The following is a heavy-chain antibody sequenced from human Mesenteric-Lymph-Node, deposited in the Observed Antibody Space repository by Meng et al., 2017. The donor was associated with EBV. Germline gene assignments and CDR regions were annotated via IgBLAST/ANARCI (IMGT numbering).Heavy chain of an antibody. CDR2: IDASGANT. J-gene: IGHJ4*02. CDR3: AKEPSVLDYFDY. CDR1: GFTFSNSA. Sequence: EVRLLESGGGLVQRGGSLRLSCAASGFTFSNSAMSWVRQAPGKGLEWVSAIDASGANTYHADSVKGRFTISKDNSKNRLYLQMNSLRAEDTAVYYCAKEPSVLDYFDYGGQGTLVTVS. D-gene: IGHD6-6*01. V-gene: IGHV3-23*01.